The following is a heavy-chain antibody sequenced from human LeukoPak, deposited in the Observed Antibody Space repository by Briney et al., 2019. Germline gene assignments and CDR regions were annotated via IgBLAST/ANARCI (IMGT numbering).Heavy chain of an antibody. CDR1: GFTFSSYA. Sequence: PGGSLRLSCAASGFTFSSYAMSWVRQAPGKGLEWVSTATGSGGSTYYADSVKGRFTISRDNSKNTLYLQMNSLRAEDTAVYYCARASGYSGSRRWFDPWGQGTLVTVSS. CDR2: ATGSGGST. CDR3: ARASGYSGSRRWFDP. J-gene: IGHJ5*02. D-gene: IGHD5-12*01. V-gene: IGHV3-23*01.